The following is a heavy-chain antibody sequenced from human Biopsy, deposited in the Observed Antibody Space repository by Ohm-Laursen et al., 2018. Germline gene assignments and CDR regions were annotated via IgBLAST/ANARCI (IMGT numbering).Heavy chain of an antibody. CDR3: ARAQGHTLYFFDF. J-gene: IGHJ4*02. Sequence: SLRLSCSASGFSFNSYGMHWVRQAPGKGLEWVAFISYDGSKKYYGDSVKGRFTISRGNSKSSLYLQMNSLRAEDTAVYYCARAQGHTLYFFDFWGQGTLVTVSS. CDR1: GFSFNSYG. V-gene: IGHV3-33*08. D-gene: IGHD2-21*01. CDR2: ISYDGSKK.